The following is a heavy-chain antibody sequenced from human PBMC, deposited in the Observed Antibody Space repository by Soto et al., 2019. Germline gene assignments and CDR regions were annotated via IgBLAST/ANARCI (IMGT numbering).Heavy chain of an antibody. D-gene: IGHD3-22*01. CDR1: GFTFSSYA. CDR2: ISGSGGST. J-gene: IGHJ4*02. V-gene: IGHV3-23*01. Sequence: PGGSLRLSCAASGFTFSSYAMSWVRQAPGKGLEWVSAISGSGGSTYYADSVKGRFTISRDNSKNTLYLQMNSLRDEDTAAYYCAKSIRLTMIVETFDYWGQGTLVTVSS. CDR3: AKSIRLTMIVETFDY.